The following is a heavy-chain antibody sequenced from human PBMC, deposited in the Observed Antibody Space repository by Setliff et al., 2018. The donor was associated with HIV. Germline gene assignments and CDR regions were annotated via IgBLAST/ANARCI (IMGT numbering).Heavy chain of an antibody. V-gene: IGHV4-34*01. D-gene: IGHD2-2*01. CDR1: GGSFSGYY. CDR3: AREGVPAAVMWFDP. CDR2: IDHSGST. Sequence: SETLSLTCAVYGGSFSGYYWSWIRQPPGKGLEWIGEIDHSGSTNYIPSLKSRVTISVDTSKNQFSLKLSSVTASDTAVYYCAREGVPAAVMWFDPWGQGTLVTVSS. J-gene: IGHJ5*02.